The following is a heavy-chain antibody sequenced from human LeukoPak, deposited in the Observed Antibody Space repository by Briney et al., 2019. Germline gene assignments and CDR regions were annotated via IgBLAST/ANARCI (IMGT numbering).Heavy chain of an antibody. CDR3: ARVTEYSTAGMRY. J-gene: IGHJ4*02. V-gene: IGHV3-7*01. D-gene: IGHD6-13*01. Sequence: PGGSLRLSCTASGLTLSNYWMIWVRQAPGEGLQWVAKIKQDGSEKYYVDSVKGRFTISRDNAKSTLYLQMNSLRAEDTALYYCARVTEYSTAGMRYWGQGTLVTVSS. CDR2: IKQDGSEK. CDR1: GLTLSNYW.